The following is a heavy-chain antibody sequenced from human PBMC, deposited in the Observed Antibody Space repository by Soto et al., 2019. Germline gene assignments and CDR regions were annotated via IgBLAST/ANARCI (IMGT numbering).Heavy chain of an antibody. D-gene: IGHD3-10*01. V-gene: IGHV3-33*01. Sequence: GGSLRLSCAASGFTFSSYGMHWVRQAPGKGLEWVAVIWYDGSNKYYADSVKGRFTISRDNSKNTLYLQMNSLRAEDTAVYYCAREEYYGSEGYYYYYMDVWGKGTTVTVSS. CDR3: AREEYYGSEGYYYYYMDV. J-gene: IGHJ6*03. CDR2: IWYDGSNK. CDR1: GFTFSSYG.